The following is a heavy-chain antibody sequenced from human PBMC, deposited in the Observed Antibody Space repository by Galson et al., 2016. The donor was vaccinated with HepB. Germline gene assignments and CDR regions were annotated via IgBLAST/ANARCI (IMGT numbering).Heavy chain of an antibody. CDR3: ARDGVQRQMPLGDS. Sequence: SVKVSCKASGGSFSSHSFNWVRQAPGQGLEWMGRIIPVLGVTNYAHKFQGRLTISADDSTDSAYMDLNSLTSNDTAVYFCARDGVQRQMPLGDSWGQGTQVIVS. CDR1: GGSFSSHS. D-gene: IGHD2-8*01. CDR2: IIPVLGVT. J-gene: IGHJ4*02. V-gene: IGHV1-69*04.